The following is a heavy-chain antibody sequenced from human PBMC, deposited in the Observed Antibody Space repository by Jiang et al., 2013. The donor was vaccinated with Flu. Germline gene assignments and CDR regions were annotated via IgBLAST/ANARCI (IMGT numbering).Heavy chain of an antibody. CDR2: VSPANGNS. D-gene: IGHD6-13*01. V-gene: IGHV1-3*01. CDR3: ARATSPIMPAAGFCDL. CDR1: GFDFSAYA. Sequence: SMKLSCEASGFDFSAYAIHWVRQAPGQGLEWMGWVSPANGNSKYSEKLQGRATITLDTSANTGYMELSGLRSEDTAVYFCARATSPIMPAAGFCDLWGQGTLVTVSS. J-gene: IGHJ5*02.